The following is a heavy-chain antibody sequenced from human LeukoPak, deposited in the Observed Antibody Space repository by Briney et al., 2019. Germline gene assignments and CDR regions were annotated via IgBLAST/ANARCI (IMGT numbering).Heavy chain of an antibody. D-gene: IGHD3-22*01. CDR1: RFTFKQYY. J-gene: IGHJ4*02. Sequence: GGSVRLLCAACRFTFKQYYMRWTRHARGKGLECVSYISSSSSYTNYADSVKGRFIMCRDNDKNSLYLKMNSLKAEDTTVYYWASMGYSSGYYYTATCYFDYWGQGTLVTVSS. CDR2: ISSSSSYT. V-gene: IGHV3-11*03. CDR3: ASMGYSSGYYYTATCYFDY.